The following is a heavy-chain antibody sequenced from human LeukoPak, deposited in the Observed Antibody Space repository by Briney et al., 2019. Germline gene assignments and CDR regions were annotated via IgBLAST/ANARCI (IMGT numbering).Heavy chain of an antibody. CDR1: GYSISSGYY. J-gene: IGHJ6*03. Sequence: SETLSLTCTVSGYSISSGYYWGWIRQPPGKGLEWIGSIYHSGSTYYNPSLKSRVTISVDTSKNQFSLKLSSVTAADTAVYYCARDRKGGDSSGYYRYYYYYYMDVWGKGTTVTVSS. CDR3: ARDRKGGDSSGYYRYYYYYYMDV. CDR2: IYHSGST. D-gene: IGHD3-22*01. V-gene: IGHV4-38-2*02.